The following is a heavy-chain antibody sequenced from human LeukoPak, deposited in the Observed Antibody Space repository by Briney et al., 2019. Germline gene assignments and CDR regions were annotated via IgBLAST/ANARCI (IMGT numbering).Heavy chain of an antibody. Sequence: SETLSLTCAVYGGSFSGYYWSWIRQPPGKGLEWIGEINHSGSTNYNPSLKSRVTISVDTSKNQFSLKLSSVTAADTAVYYCARLRRYSSIWYYFDYWGQGTLVTVSS. CDR1: GGSFSGYY. D-gene: IGHD6-13*01. CDR3: ARLRRYSSIWYYFDY. CDR2: INHSGST. J-gene: IGHJ4*02. V-gene: IGHV4-34*01.